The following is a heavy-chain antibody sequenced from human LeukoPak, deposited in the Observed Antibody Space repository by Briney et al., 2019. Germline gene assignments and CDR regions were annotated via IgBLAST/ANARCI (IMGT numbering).Heavy chain of an antibody. D-gene: IGHD5-18*01. CDR1: GFTFSSYW. V-gene: IGHV3-7*01. Sequence: GGSLRLSCTVSGFTFSSYWMSWVRQAPGKGLEWVANIKQDGSEKYYVDSVKGRFAISRDNAKNSLYLQMNSLRAEDTAVYYCAKDEELWLPDYWGQGTLVTVSS. J-gene: IGHJ4*02. CDR3: AKDEELWLPDY. CDR2: IKQDGSEK.